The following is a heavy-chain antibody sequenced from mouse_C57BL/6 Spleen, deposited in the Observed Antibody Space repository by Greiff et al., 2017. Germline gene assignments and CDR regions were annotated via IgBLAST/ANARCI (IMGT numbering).Heavy chain of an antibody. V-gene: IGHV3-6*01. D-gene: IGHD1-1*01. J-gene: IGHJ2*01. CDR1: GYSITSGYY. CDR3: AREYYGYFDY. CDR2: ISYDGSN. Sequence: EVKLLESGPGLVKPSQSLSLTCSVTGYSITSGYYWNWIRQFPGNKLEWMGYISYDGSNNYNPSLKNRISITRDTSKNQFFLKLNSVTTEDTATYYCAREYYGYFDYWGQGTTLTVSS.